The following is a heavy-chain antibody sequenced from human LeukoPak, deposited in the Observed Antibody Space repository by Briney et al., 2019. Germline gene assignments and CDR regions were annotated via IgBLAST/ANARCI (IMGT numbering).Heavy chain of an antibody. CDR1: GFTFSNDN. V-gene: IGHV3-74*01. J-gene: IGHJ4*02. CDR3: IRSRSGSYGYFDY. Sequence: PGGSLRLSCAASGFTFSNDNMNWVRQAPGKGLVWVSRISPDGSSTSYGDSVKGRFTISRDNAKNTVYLQMNSLRAEDTAVYYCIRSRSGSYGYFDYWGQGTLVTVSS. D-gene: IGHD3-10*01. CDR2: ISPDGSST.